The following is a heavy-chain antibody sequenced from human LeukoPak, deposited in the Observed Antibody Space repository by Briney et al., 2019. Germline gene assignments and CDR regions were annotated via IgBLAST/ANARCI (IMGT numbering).Heavy chain of an antibody. J-gene: IGHJ4*02. D-gene: IGHD6-19*01. V-gene: IGHV4-34*01. CDR2: INHSGST. CDR1: GGSFSGYY. Sequence: SETLSLTCAVYGGSFSGYYWSWTRQPPGKGLEWIGEINHSGSTNYNPSLKSRVTISIDTSKNQFSLKLSSVTAADTAVYYCARGPRRWLVRPFDYWGQGTLVTVSS. CDR3: ARGPRRWLVRPFDY.